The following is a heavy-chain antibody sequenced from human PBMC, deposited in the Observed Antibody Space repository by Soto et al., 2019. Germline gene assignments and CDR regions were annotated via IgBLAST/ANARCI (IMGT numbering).Heavy chain of an antibody. J-gene: IGHJ4*02. V-gene: IGHV3-23*01. CDR1: GFTFSSYA. CDR3: AKSAFRGPITMIVDSFDY. Sequence: GGSLRLSCAASGFTFSSYAMTWVRQTPGKGLEWVSAVSGSGGSTYYADSVKGRFTISRDNSKNTLYLQMNSLRAEDTAVYYCAKSAFRGPITMIVDSFDYWGQGTLVTVSS. D-gene: IGHD3-22*01. CDR2: VSGSGGST.